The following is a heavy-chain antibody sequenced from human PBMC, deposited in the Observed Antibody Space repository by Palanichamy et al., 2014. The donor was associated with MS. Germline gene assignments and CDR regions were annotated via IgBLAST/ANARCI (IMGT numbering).Heavy chain of an antibody. D-gene: IGHD3-10*01. J-gene: IGHJ6*03. CDR1: GYTFTSYA. Sequence: QVQLVQSGAEVKKPGASVKVSCKASGYTFTSYAMHWVRQAPGQRLEWMGWINAGNGNTKYSQKFQGRVTITRDTSASTAYMELSSLRSEDTAVYYCARAGDPTYYYYMDVWGKGTTVTVSS. V-gene: IGHV1-3*01. CDR3: ARAGDPTYYYYMDV. CDR2: INAGNGNT.